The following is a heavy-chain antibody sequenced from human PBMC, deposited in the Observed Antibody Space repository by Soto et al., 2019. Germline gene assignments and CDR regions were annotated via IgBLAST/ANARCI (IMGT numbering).Heavy chain of an antibody. CDR3: AKEMGYCSGGSCYSGFPNWYFDL. Sequence: EVQLLESGGGLVQPGGSLRLSCAASGFTFSSYVMSWVRQAPGKGLEWVSAISGSGGSTYYADSVKGRFTISRDNSKNTLYLQMNSLRAEDTAVYYCAKEMGYCSGGSCYSGFPNWYFDLWGRGTLVTVSS. V-gene: IGHV3-23*01. D-gene: IGHD2-15*01. CDR2: ISGSGGST. CDR1: GFTFSSYV. J-gene: IGHJ2*01.